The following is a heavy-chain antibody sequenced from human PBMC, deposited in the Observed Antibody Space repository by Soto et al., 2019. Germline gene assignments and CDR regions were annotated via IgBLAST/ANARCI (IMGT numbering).Heavy chain of an antibody. Sequence: EVQLLESGGGLVQPGGSLRLSCAASGFTFSSYAMSWVRQAPGKGLEWVSAISGSGGSTYYADSVKGRFTISRDNSKNTLYLQMNSLRAEDTAVYYGARKRITIFGVVIMFDYWGQGTLVTVSS. CDR1: GFTFSSYA. D-gene: IGHD3-3*01. J-gene: IGHJ4*02. V-gene: IGHV3-23*01. CDR2: ISGSGGST. CDR3: ARKRITIFGVVIMFDY.